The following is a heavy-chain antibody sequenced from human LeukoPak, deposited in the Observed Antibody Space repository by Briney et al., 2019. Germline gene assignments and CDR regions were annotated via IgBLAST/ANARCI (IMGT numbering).Heavy chain of an antibody. CDR2: IYTSGST. CDR1: GGSISSGSYY. V-gene: IGHV4-61*02. D-gene: IGHD6-13*01. CDR3: ARVTVAAAPPSYYYYMDV. Sequence: SETLSLTCTVSGGSISSGSYYWSWIRQPAGKGLEWIGRIYTSGSTNYNPSLKSRVTMSVDTSKNQFSLKLSSVTAADTAVYYCARVTVAAAPPSYYYYMDVWGKGTTVTVSS. J-gene: IGHJ6*03.